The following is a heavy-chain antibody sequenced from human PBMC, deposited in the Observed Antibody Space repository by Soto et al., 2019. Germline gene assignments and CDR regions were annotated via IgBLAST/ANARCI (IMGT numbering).Heavy chain of an antibody. CDR3: AKDRYSSSWDYRYV. CDR1: GFTFDDYA. CDR2: ISWNSGSI. Sequence: EVQLVESGGGLVQPGRSLRLSCAASGFTFDDYAMHWVRQAPGKGLEWVSGISWNSGSIGYADSVKGRFTISRDSAKNSLYLQMHSRRAEDTALQYCAKDRYSSSWDYRYVWGKGTPVTVSS. V-gene: IGHV3-9*01. J-gene: IGHJ6*03. D-gene: IGHD6-13*01.